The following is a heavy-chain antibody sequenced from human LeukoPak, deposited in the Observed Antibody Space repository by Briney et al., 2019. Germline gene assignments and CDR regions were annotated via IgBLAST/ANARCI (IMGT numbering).Heavy chain of an antibody. V-gene: IGHV3-23*01. CDR3: AKGKAAGAVDWFDP. Sequence: GGSPRLSCAASGFTFSNYAMMWVRQAPGKGLEWVSSITGGGDTYYVDSVKGRFTVSRDNSKNTLYLQINSLTADDTALYYCAKGKAAGAVDWFDPWGQGTLVTASS. D-gene: IGHD6-13*01. CDR2: ITGGGDT. CDR1: GFTFSNYA. J-gene: IGHJ5*02.